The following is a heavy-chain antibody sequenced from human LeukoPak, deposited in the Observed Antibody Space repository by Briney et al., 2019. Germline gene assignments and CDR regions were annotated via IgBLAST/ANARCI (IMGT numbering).Heavy chain of an antibody. V-gene: IGHV1-2*02. J-gene: IGHJ4*02. Sequence: GASVKVSCKASGYAFTRYYVHWVRQAPGQGREWMGWINPNSGGTNYAQKFQGRVTMTRDTSISTAYMELSRLRSDDTAVYYCARRGLVGATEGWGQGTLVTVSS. CDR1: GYAFTRYY. CDR3: ARRGLVGATEG. D-gene: IGHD1-26*01. CDR2: INPNSGGT.